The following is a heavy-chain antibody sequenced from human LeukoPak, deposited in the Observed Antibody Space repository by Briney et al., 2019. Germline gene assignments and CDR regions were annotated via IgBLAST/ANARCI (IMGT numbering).Heavy chain of an antibody. J-gene: IGHJ4*02. Sequence: PSETLSLTCTVSGGSISSYYWSWIRQPPGKGPEWLGYIYYSGSTNYNPSHKSRVTLSVDTSKNHFSLKLSSVTAADTAVYYCARQGVATLNYFDYWGQGTLVTVSS. CDR3: ARQGVATLNYFDY. V-gene: IGHV4-59*08. CDR2: IYYSGST. D-gene: IGHD5-12*01. CDR1: GGSISSYY.